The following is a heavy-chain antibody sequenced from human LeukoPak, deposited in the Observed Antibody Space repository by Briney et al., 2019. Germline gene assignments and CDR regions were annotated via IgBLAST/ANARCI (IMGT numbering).Heavy chain of an antibody. Sequence: SETLSLTCTVSGDSISSYYWSWIRQPPGKGLEWIGYIYYSGSTNYNPSLKSRVTISVDTSKNQFSLKLSSVTAADTAVYYCARSEINDYFKYWGPGILVTVST. V-gene: IGHV4-59*01. CDR3: ARSEINDYFKY. D-gene: IGHD3-16*01. CDR2: IYYSGST. CDR1: GDSISSYY. J-gene: IGHJ4*02.